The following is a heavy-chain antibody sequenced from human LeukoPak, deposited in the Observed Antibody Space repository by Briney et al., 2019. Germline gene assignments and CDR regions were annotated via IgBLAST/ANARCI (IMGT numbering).Heavy chain of an antibody. D-gene: IGHD2-15*01. CDR3: VRQDCSGGSCYLDY. CDR2: ISYHGRDQ. V-gene: IGHV3-30*04. J-gene: IGHJ4*02. CDR1: RFIFSNYA. Sequence: GGSLRLPCAASRFIFSNYAMHWVRQAPGKGLDWVAVISYHGRDQFYADSVKGRFTISRDSSKDTLYLQMNSLRTEDTAVYYCVRQDCSGGSCYLDYWGQGTLVTVPS.